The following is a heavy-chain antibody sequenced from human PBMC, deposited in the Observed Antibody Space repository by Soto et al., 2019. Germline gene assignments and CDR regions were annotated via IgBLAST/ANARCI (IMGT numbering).Heavy chain of an antibody. CDR2: ISGSGGST. CDR3: AKRTVGWYFDL. J-gene: IGHJ2*01. V-gene: IGHV3-23*01. CDR1: GGSISDYY. Sequence: ETLSLTCTVSGGSISDYYWSWVRQAPGKGLEWVSAISGSGGSTYYADSVRGRLTISRDNSKNTLYLQMNSLRAEDTAVYYCAKRTVGWYFDLWGRGTLVTVSS. D-gene: IGHD4-17*01.